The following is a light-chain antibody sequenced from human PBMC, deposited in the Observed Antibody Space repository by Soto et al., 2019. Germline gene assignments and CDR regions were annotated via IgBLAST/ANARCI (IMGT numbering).Light chain of an antibody. CDR2: DTS. CDR1: QSVGTF. J-gene: IGKJ2*01. CDR3: QHRTNLPRT. Sequence: EVVLTQSPVTLSLSPGERATLSCRASQSVGTFLAWYQQKPGQAPRLIIYDTSNRATGIPGRFSGTGSGTDFALTISSVEPEDFTVYFRQHRTNLPRTFAQGTKRDIK. V-gene: IGKV3-11*01.